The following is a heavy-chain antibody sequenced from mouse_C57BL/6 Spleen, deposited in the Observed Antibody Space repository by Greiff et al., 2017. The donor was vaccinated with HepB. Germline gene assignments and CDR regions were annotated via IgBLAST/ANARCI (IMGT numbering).Heavy chain of an antibody. CDR1: GFTFSSYG. D-gene: IGHD1-1*01. CDR3: ARPITTVVAPFDY. V-gene: IGHV5-6*02. CDR2: ISSGGSYT. J-gene: IGHJ2*01. Sequence: EVKLVESGGDLVKPGGSLKLSCAASGFTFSSYGMSWVRQTPDKRLEWVATISSGGSYTYYPDSVKGRFTISRDNAKNTLYLQMSSLKSEDTAMYYCARPITTVVAPFDYWGQGTTLTVSS.